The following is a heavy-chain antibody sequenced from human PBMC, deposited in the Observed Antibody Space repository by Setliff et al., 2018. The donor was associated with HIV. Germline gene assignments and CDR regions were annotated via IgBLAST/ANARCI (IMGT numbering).Heavy chain of an antibody. D-gene: IGHD3-22*01. J-gene: IGHJ6*03. CDR3: ARAAYYDSRDFSDYYYMDV. V-gene: IGHV1-18*01. Sequence: GASVKVSCKASGHTFTSYGISWVRQAPGQGLESMGWISAYKGNTNYAQKLQVRVTMTTDTSTSTAYMELRSLRSDDTAVYYCARAAYYDSRDFSDYYYMDVWGTGTTVTVSS. CDR1: GHTFTSYG. CDR2: ISAYKGNT.